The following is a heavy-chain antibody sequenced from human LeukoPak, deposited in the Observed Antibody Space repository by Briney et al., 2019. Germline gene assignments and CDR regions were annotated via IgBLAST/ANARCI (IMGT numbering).Heavy chain of an antibody. CDR1: GGTFSSYT. CDR3: ARSRDGYNNFDY. J-gene: IGHJ4*02. V-gene: IGHV1-69*02. D-gene: IGHD5-24*01. Sequence: SVKVSCKASGGTFSSYTISWVRQAPGQGLEWMGRIIPIPGIANYAQKFQGRVTITADKSTSTAYMELSSLRSEDTAVYYCARSRDGYNNFDYWGQGTLVTVSS. CDR2: IIPIPGIA.